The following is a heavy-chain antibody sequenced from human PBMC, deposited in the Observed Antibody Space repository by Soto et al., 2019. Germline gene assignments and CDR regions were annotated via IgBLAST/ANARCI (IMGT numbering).Heavy chain of an antibody. Sequence: GASVKVSCKASGYTFTSYGISWVRQAPGQGLEWMGWISAYNGNTNYAQKLQGRVTMTTDTSTSTAYMELRSLRSDDTAVYYCARGDVVVPAAITQYYYYGMDVWGQGTTVTVSS. CDR1: GYTFTSYG. CDR2: ISAYNGNT. V-gene: IGHV1-18*01. CDR3: ARGDVVVPAAITQYYYYGMDV. D-gene: IGHD2-2*02. J-gene: IGHJ6*02.